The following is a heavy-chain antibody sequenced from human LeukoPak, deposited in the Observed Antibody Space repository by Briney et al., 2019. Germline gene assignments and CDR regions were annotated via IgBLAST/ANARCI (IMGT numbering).Heavy chain of an antibody. J-gene: IGHJ4*02. D-gene: IGHD4-23*01. Sequence: GSSVKVSCKASGGTFSSYEISWVRQAPGQGLEWMGGITPMFGIAKYAQKFQGRVTISAVESMSTVHMELSSLRSEDTAKYYCARGWLADSTVVTPYNYWGQGTVVTVSP. CDR1: GGTFSSYE. CDR2: ITPMFGIA. CDR3: ARGWLADSTVVTPYNY. V-gene: IGHV1-69*01.